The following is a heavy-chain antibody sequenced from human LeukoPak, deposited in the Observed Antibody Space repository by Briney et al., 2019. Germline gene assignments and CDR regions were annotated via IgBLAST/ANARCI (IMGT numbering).Heavy chain of an antibody. CDR2: IYYSGST. J-gene: IGHJ4*02. D-gene: IGHD5-12*01. V-gene: IGHV4-61*01. Sequence: SETLSLTCTVSGGSVSSGSYYWSWIRQPPGKGLEWIGYIYYSGSTKYNPSLKSRVTMSVDTSQNQLSLKLSSVTAADTAVYHCARVSVSGYGYYYFDYWGQGTLVTVSS. CDR1: GGSVSSGSYY. CDR3: ARVSVSGYGYYYFDY.